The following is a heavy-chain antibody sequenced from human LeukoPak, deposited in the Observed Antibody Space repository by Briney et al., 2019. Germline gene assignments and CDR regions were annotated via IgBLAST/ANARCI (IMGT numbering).Heavy chain of an antibody. CDR3: ARGGSSGWYKGLYYFDY. CDR2: ISGSGGST. CDR1: GFTFSSYA. Sequence: GGSLRLSCAASGFTFSSYAMSWVRQAPGKGLEWVSAISGSGGSTYYADSVKGRFTISRDNSKNTLYLQMNSLRAEDTAVYYCARGGSSGWYKGLYYFDYWGQGTLVTVSS. D-gene: IGHD6-19*01. J-gene: IGHJ4*02. V-gene: IGHV3-23*01.